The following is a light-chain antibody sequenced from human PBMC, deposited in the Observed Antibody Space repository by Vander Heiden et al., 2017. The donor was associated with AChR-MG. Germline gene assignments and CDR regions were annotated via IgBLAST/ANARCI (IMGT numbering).Light chain of an antibody. CDR1: QSISSP. CDR3: QQYKNWPPYT. V-gene: IGKV3-15*01. Sequence: EIVMTQSPATLYVSPGERATLSCRASQSISSPLAWYQQKPGQAPRLLIYGASTRATGVPARFSGSGSGTEFTLTIGSLRSEDFAVYYCQQYKNWPPYTFGQGTKLEIK. CDR2: GAS. J-gene: IGKJ2*01.